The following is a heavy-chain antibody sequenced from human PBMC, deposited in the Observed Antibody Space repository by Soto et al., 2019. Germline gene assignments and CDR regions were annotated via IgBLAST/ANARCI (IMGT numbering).Heavy chain of an antibody. V-gene: IGHV4-59*01. J-gene: IGHJ4*02. D-gene: IGHD6-25*01. CDR3: ARLSQDLAATSYYFDY. Sequence: QVQLQESGPGLVKPSETLSLTCTVSGGSISSYYWSWIRQPPGKGLEWIGYIYYSGSTNYNPSLKSRVTISVDTSKNQFSLKLSSVTAADTAVYYCARLSQDLAATSYYFDYWGQGTLVTVSS. CDR1: GGSISSYY. CDR2: IYYSGST.